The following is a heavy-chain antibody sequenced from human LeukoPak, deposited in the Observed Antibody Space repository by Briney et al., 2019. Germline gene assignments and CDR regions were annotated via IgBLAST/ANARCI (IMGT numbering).Heavy chain of an antibody. CDR3: ARLCELFHAFDI. V-gene: IGHV4-59*01. Sequence: SETLSLTCTVSGGSMSSYYWSWIRQPPGKGLEWIGYIYYSGSTNYNPSLKSRVTISVDTSKNQFSLKLSSVTAADTAVYYYARLCELFHAFDIWGQGTMVTVSS. D-gene: IGHD2-21*01. CDR1: GGSMSSYY. CDR2: IYYSGST. J-gene: IGHJ3*02.